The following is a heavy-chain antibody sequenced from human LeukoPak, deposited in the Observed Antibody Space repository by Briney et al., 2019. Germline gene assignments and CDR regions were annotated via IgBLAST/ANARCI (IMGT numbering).Heavy chain of an antibody. J-gene: IGHJ4*02. CDR1: GFTFSSYW. CDR3: TGHHQAYSSTY. V-gene: IGHV3-74*01. CDR2: ISTDASST. Sequence: GGSLRLSCAGSGFTFSSYWMHWVRQAPGKGLVWVSRISTDASSTTYADSVKGRFTISRDNAKGTLYLQMSSLRAEDTAVYYCTGHHQAYSSTYWGQGTLVTVSS. D-gene: IGHD4-11*01.